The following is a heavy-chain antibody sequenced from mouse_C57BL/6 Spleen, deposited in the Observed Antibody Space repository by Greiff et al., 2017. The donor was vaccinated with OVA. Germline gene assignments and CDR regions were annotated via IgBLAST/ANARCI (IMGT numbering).Heavy chain of an antibody. CDR1: GFSLTSYG. CDR2: IWSGGST. J-gene: IGHJ2*01. Sequence: QVQLQQSGPGLVQPSQSLSITCTVSGFSLTSYGVHWVRQSPGKGLEWLGVIWSGGSTDYNAAFISRLSISKYNSKSQVFFKMNSLQADDTAIYYCARKVYYYGSSDEYFDYWGQGTTLTVSS. V-gene: IGHV2-2*01. D-gene: IGHD1-1*01. CDR3: ARKVYYYGSSDEYFDY.